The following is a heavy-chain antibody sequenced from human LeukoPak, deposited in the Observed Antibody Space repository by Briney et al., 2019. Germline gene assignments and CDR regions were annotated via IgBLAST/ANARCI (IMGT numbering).Heavy chain of an antibody. J-gene: IGHJ3*02. Sequence: SETLSLTCTVSGGSISSYYWSWIRQPPGKGLEWIGYIYYSGSTNYNPSLKSRVTISVETSKNQFSLKLSSVTAADTAVYYCARHKWELDDFDIWGQGTTVTVSS. CDR1: GGSISSYY. CDR2: IYYSGST. V-gene: IGHV4-59*08. CDR3: ARHKWELDDFDI. D-gene: IGHD1-26*01.